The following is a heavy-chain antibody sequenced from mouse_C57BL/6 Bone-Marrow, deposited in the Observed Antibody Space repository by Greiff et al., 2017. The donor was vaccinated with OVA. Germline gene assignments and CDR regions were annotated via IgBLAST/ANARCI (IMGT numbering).Heavy chain of an antibody. CDR3: ARRAVYYDYVPWFAY. J-gene: IGHJ3*01. CDR2: IYPGSGST. V-gene: IGHV1-55*01. D-gene: IGHD2-4*01. CDR1: GYTFTSYW. Sequence: QVQLQQPGAELVKPGASVKMSCKASGYTFTSYWITWVKQRPGQGLEWIGDIYPGSGSTNYNEKFKSKATLTVDTSSSTAYMQLSSLTSEDSAVYYGARRAVYYDYVPWFAYWGQGTLVTVSA.